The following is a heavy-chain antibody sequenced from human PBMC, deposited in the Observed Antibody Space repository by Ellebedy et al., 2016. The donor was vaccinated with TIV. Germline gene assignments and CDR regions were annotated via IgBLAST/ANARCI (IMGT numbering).Heavy chain of an antibody. D-gene: IGHD3-16*01. Sequence: AASVNVSCKASGYTFTGYYMHWVRQAPGQGLEWMGWISGYNGNTNYAQKLQGRVTMTTDTSTSTGYMELRSLRSDDTAVYYCARDRWGLTPLYYYNGMDVWGQGTTVTVSS. V-gene: IGHV1-18*04. CDR2: ISGYNGNT. CDR1: GYTFTGYY. CDR3: ARDRWGLTPLYYYNGMDV. J-gene: IGHJ6*02.